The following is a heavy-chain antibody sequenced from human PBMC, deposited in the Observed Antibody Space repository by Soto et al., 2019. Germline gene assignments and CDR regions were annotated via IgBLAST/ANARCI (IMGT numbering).Heavy chain of an antibody. V-gene: IGHV3-33*01. Sequence: QVQLVESGGGVVQPGRSLRLSCAASGFTFSSYGMHWVRQAPGKGLEWVAVIWYDGSNKYYADSVKGRFTISRDNSKNTLYLKINSLRAEDTAVYYCARNSFSHDYGGNAPGDYWGQGTLVTVSS. CDR2: IWYDGSNK. CDR3: ARNSFSHDYGGNAPGDY. J-gene: IGHJ4*02. D-gene: IGHD4-17*01. CDR1: GFTFSSYG.